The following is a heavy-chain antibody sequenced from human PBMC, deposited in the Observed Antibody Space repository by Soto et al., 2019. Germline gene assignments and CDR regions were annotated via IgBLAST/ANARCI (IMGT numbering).Heavy chain of an antibody. D-gene: IGHD3-16*02. CDR3: ARQYYDYVWGSYRPRVGMDV. Sequence: SVKVSCKASGGTFSSYAISWVRQAPGQGLEWVGGIIPIFGTANYAQKFQGRVTITADESTSTAYMELSSLRSEDTAVYYCARQYYDYVWGSYRPRVGMDVWGQGTTVTVSS. J-gene: IGHJ6*02. V-gene: IGHV1-69*13. CDR2: IIPIFGTA. CDR1: GGTFSSYA.